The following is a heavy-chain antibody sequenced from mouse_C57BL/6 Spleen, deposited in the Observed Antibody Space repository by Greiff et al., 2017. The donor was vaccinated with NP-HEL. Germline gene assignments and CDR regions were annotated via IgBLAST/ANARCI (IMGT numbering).Heavy chain of an antibody. J-gene: IGHJ3*01. V-gene: IGHV1-81*01. CDR2: IYPRSGNT. CDR3: VPDYGNYVFAY. CDR1: GYTFTSYG. D-gene: IGHD2-1*01. Sequence: VQLQQSGAELARPGASVKLSCKASGYTFTSYGISWVKQRTGQGLEWIGEIYPRSGNTYYNEKFKGKATLTADKSSSTAYMELRSLTSEDSAVYFCVPDYGNYVFAYWGQGTLVTVSA.